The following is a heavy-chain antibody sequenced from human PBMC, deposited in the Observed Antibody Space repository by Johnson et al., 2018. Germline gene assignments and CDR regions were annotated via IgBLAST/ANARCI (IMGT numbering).Heavy chain of an antibody. CDR2: ISYDGSNK. V-gene: IGHV3-30*18. D-gene: IGHD5-18*01. CDR1: GFTFSSYG. CDR3: AKDGVGYSYGQYYYMDV. J-gene: IGHJ6*03. Sequence: QVQLVESGGGVVQPGRSLRLSCAASGFTFSSYGMHWVRQAPGKGLEWVAVISYDGSNKYYAGSVKGRFTISRDNSKNTLYLQMNSLRAEDTAVYYCAKDGVGYSYGQYYYMDVWGKGTTVTVSS.